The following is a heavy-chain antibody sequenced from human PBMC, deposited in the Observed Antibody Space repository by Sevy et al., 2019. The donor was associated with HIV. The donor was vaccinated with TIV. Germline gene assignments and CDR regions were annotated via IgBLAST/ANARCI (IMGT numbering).Heavy chain of an antibody. CDR3: ARRAMTLWAFDI. Sequence: SETLSLTCTVSGASIGSSTYYWGWIRQPPGKGLEWIGSIYYSGSTYYNPSLKSRVTISVETSKNQFSLNLSSVTVADSAVYYCARRAMTLWAFDIWGQGTMVTVSS. CDR1: GASIGSSTYY. V-gene: IGHV4-39*01. CDR2: IYYSGST. D-gene: IGHD3-10*01. J-gene: IGHJ3*02.